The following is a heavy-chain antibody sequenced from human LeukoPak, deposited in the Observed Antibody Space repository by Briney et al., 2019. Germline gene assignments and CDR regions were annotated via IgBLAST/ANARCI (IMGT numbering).Heavy chain of an antibody. Sequence: GASVKVSCKASGYTFTGYYMHWVRQAPGQGLEWMGWINPNSGGTNYAQKFQGRVTMTRDTSISTAYMELSRLRSDDTAVYYCASLYSSGWYGLRYGVDVWGQGTTVTVSS. D-gene: IGHD6-19*01. CDR1: GYTFTGYY. CDR3: ASLYSSGWYGLRYGVDV. CDR2: INPNSGGT. V-gene: IGHV1-2*02. J-gene: IGHJ6*02.